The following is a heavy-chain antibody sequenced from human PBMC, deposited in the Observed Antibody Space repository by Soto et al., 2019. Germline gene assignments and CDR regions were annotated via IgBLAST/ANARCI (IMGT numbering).Heavy chain of an antibody. CDR3: GRSVVGATGEILYNAMDA. D-gene: IGHD1-26*01. V-gene: IGHV1-3*01. J-gene: IGHJ6*01. Sequence: QVQLVQSGAEVKKPWASVQVSCKALGYTLTTYALNWVRQSRGKSLEWMEWINAANGNTKYSKKFQGRVTISRETSASTTFMELSSLRSEDTAVYYCGRSVVGATGEILYNAMDACGQGTTVTVSS. CDR2: INAANGNT. CDR1: GYTLTTYA.